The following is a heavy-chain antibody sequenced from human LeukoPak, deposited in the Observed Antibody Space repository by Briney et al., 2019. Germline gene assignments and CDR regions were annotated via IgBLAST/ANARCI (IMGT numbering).Heavy chain of an antibody. CDR3: AGDIAVAGTGD. J-gene: IGHJ4*02. CDR1: GGSFSGYY. D-gene: IGHD6-19*01. CDR2: INHSGST. V-gene: IGHV4-34*01. Sequence: SETLSLTCAVYGGSFSGYYWSWIRQPPGKGLEWIGEINHSGSTNYNPSLKSRVTISVDTSKNQFSLKLSSVTAADTAVYYCAGDIAVAGTGDWGQGTLVTVSS.